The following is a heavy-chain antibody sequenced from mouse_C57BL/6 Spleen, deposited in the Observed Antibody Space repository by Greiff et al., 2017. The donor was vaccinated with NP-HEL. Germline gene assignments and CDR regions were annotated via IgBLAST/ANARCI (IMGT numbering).Heavy chain of an antibody. Sequence: QVHVKQSGAELVKPGASVKISCKASGYAFSSYWMNWVKQRPGKGLEWIGQIYPGDGDTNYNGKFKGKATLTADKSSSTAYMQLSSLTSEDSAVYFCAREADYYGSSYYFDYWGQGTTLTVSS. CDR3: AREADYYGSSYYFDY. CDR1: GYAFSSYW. D-gene: IGHD1-1*01. V-gene: IGHV1-80*01. CDR2: IYPGDGDT. J-gene: IGHJ2*01.